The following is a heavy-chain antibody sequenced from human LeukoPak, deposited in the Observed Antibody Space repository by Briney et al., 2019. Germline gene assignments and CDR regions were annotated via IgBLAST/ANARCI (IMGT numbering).Heavy chain of an antibody. J-gene: IGHJ6*03. Sequence: MSSETLSLTCTVSGGSISSGYYYWSWIRQPAGKGLEWIGRMYTSGSTEYNPSLNSRVTISVDTSKNQFSLKLSSVTAADTAVYYCARVHSGSYYADYYYYMDVWGKGTTVTVSS. CDR1: GGSISSGYYY. D-gene: IGHD1-26*01. V-gene: IGHV4-61*02. CDR2: MYTSGST. CDR3: ARVHSGSYYADYYYYMDV.